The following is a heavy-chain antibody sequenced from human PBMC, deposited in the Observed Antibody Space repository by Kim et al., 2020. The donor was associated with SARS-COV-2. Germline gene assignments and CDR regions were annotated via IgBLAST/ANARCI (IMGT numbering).Heavy chain of an antibody. CDR3: ARRGSGVFDRAFDI. Sequence: GGSLRLSCAASGFTFSSYSMNWVRQAPGKGLEWVSSISSSSSYINYADSVKGRFTISRDNDKNSLYLQMNSLRAEDTAVYYCARRGSGVFDRAFDIWGQGTMVTVSS. V-gene: IGHV3-21*01. J-gene: IGHJ3*02. CDR2: ISSSSSYI. D-gene: IGHD3-10*01. CDR1: GFTFSSYS.